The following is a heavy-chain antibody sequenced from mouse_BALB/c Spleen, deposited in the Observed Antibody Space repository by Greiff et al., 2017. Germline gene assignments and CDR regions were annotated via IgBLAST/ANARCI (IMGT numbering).Heavy chain of an antibody. V-gene: IGHV2-9-2*01. CDR1: GFSLTSYD. CDR3: VIHYYGYKAMDY. D-gene: IGHD1-2*01. J-gene: IGHJ4*01. CDR2: IWTGGGT. Sequence: VQLQQSGPGLVAPSQSLSITCTVSGFSLTSYDISWIRQPPGKGLEWLGVIWTGGGTNYNSAFMSRLSISKDNSKSQVFLKMNSLQTDDTAIYYCVIHYYGYKAMDYWGQGTSVTVSS.